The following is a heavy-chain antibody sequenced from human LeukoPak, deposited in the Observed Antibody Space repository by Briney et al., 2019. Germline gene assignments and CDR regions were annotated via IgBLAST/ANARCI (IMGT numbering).Heavy chain of an antibody. Sequence: SETLSLTCTVSGGSISSYYWSWIRQPAGKGLEWIGRIYTSGSTNYNPSLKSRITISVDMSKTQFSLKLSSVTAADTAVYYCARDSGSYDFDYWGQGTLVTVSS. V-gene: IGHV4-4*07. D-gene: IGHD1-26*01. CDR3: ARDSGSYDFDY. CDR1: GGSISSYY. CDR2: IYTSGST. J-gene: IGHJ4*02.